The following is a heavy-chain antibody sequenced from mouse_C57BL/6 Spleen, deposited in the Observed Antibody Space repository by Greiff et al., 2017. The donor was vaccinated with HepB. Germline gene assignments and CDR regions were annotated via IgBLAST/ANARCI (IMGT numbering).Heavy chain of an antibody. CDR3: ARGTTLGYYFDY. D-gene: IGHD1-1*01. CDR2: ISSGSSTI. CDR1: GFTFSDYG. V-gene: IGHV5-17*01. J-gene: IGHJ2*01. Sequence: EVKLVESGGGLVKPGGSLKLSCAASGFTFSDYGMHWVRQAPEKGLEWVAYISSGSSTIYYADTVKGRFTISRDKAKNTRFLQMTSLRSEDTAMYYCARGTTLGYYFDYWGQGTTLTVSS.